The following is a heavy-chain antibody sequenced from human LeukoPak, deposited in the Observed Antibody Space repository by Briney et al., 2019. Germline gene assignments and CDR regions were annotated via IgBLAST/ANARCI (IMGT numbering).Heavy chain of an antibody. CDR2: MNPNSGKT. D-gene: IGHD6-13*01. V-gene: IGHV1-8*01. J-gene: IGHJ4*02. Sequence: ASVKVSCKASGYTFTSSDINWVRQAPGQGLEWMGWMNPNSGKTGSARKFQGRVAMTKSISISTAYIEVSSLGYEDTATYYCARGRPGLASAGTYDFWGQGTLITVSS. CDR3: ARGRPGLASAGTYDF. CDR1: GYTFTSSD.